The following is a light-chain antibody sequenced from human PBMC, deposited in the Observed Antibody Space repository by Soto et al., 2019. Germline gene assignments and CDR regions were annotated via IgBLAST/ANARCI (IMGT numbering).Light chain of an antibody. CDR3: QQAYSFPIT. CDR2: KAS. J-gene: IGKJ5*01. Sequence: DIQMTQSPSTLSASVGDRVTITCRASESIDSWLAWHQQKPGRAPKLLISKASSLESGVPSRFSGSGSGTEFTLTISSLQPDDFATYYCQQAYSFPITFGQGTRLEIK. V-gene: IGKV1-5*03. CDR1: ESIDSW.